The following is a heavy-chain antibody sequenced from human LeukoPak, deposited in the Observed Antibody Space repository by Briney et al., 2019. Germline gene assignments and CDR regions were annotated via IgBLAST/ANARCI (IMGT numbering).Heavy chain of an antibody. CDR2: INPNSGGT. CDR3: ARGCSSTSCSFDY. CDR1: GYTFTGYY. J-gene: IGHJ4*02. V-gene: IGHV1-2*02. D-gene: IGHD2-2*01. Sequence: ASVKVSCKASGYTFTGYYMHWVRQAPGQGLEWMGWINPNSGGTNYAQKFQGRVTMTRDTSISTAYMELSRLRSEDTAVYYCARGCSSTSCSFDYWGQGTLVTVSS.